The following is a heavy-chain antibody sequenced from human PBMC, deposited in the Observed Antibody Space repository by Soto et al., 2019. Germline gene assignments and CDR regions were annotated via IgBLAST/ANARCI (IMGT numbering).Heavy chain of an antibody. CDR2: IWYDGSNK. D-gene: IGHD2-2*01. Sequence: QVQLVESGGGVVQPGRSLRLSCAASGFTFSSYGMHWVRQAPGKGLEWVAVIWYDGSNKYYADSVKGRFTISRDNSKNTLYLQMNSLRAEDTAVYYCAREACSSTSCYLSNYYGMDVWGQGTTVTVSS. CDR3: AREACSSTSCYLSNYYGMDV. V-gene: IGHV3-33*01. J-gene: IGHJ6*02. CDR1: GFTFSSYG.